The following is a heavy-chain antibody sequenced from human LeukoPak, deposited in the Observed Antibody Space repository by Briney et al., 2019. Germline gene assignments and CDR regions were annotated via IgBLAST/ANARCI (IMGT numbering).Heavy chain of an antibody. CDR1: GYSISSGYY. CDR2: IYYSGST. D-gene: IGHD1-26*01. V-gene: IGHV4-61*01. Sequence: ASETLSLTCTVSGYSISSGYYWSWIRQPPGKGLEWIGYIYYSGSTNYNPSLKSRVTISVDTSKNQFSLKLSSVTAADTAVYYCARFFLVGRGGFDYWGQGTLVTVSS. CDR3: ARFFLVGRGGFDY. J-gene: IGHJ4*02.